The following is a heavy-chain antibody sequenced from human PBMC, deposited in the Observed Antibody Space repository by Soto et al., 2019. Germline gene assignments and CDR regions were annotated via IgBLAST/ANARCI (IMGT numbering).Heavy chain of an antibody. J-gene: IGHJ6*02. CDR2: ITPSGGST. D-gene: IGHD3-22*01. CDR3: AREDYYASYGMDV. CDR1: GYTFTSYY. V-gene: IGHV1-46*01. Sequence: ASVKVSCKASGYTFTSYYMHWVRQAPGQGLEWMGIITPSGGSTRYAQKFQGRVTMNRDTSKSTVQMELSSLRSEDTAVYYWAREDYYASYGMDVWGQGTTVTVSS.